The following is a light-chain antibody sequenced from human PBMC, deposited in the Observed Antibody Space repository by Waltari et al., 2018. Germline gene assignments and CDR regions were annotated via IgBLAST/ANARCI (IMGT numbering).Light chain of an antibody. J-gene: IGLJ2*01. CDR1: SSDVGRYNY. V-gene: IGLV2-11*01. CDR3: CSYGGAKLI. Sequence: QSALTQPRAVSGSPGQSVAISCTGTSSDVGRYNYVSWYQQYPGKAPKLMIYDVTKRPSGVPDRFSGSKSGNTASLTISGLQAEDEADYYCCSYGGAKLIFGGGTRLTVL. CDR2: DVT.